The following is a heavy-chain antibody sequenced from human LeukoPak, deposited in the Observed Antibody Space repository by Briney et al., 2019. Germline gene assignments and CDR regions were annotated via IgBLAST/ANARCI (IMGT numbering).Heavy chain of an antibody. J-gene: IGHJ4*02. CDR1: GFTFSSYG. V-gene: IGHV3-30*18. Sequence: GGSLRLSCAASGFTFSSYGMHWVRQAPGKGLEWVAVISYDGSNKYYADSVKGRFTTSRDNSKNTLYLQTSSLRAEDTAVYYCAKSAGWSYYDYWGQGTLVTVSS. CDR2: ISYDGSNK. D-gene: IGHD1-1*01. CDR3: AKSAGWSYYDY.